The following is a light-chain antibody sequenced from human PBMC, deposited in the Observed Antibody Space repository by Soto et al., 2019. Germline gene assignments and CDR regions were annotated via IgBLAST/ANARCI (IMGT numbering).Light chain of an antibody. CDR2: DVS. V-gene: IGLV2-11*01. CDR3: CSCAGANTVGL. J-gene: IGLJ2*01. Sequence: QSALTQPRSVSGSPGQSVTISCTGTSSDVGGYNFVSWYQQHPGKAPRLMVFDVSKRPSGVPDRFSGSKSGNTASLTISGLQAEDEADYYCCSCAGANTVGLFGGGTKLTVL. CDR1: SSDVGGYNF.